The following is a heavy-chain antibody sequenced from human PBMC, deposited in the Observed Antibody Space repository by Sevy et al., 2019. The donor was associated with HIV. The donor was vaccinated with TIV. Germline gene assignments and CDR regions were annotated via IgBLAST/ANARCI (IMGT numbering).Heavy chain of an antibody. CDR1: GFTFKSYA. CDR3: AEGGGTSLWGSYRS. D-gene: IGHD3-16*02. CDR2: ISYDGSNK. Sequence: GGSLRLSCAASGFTFKSYAMHWVRQAPGKGLEWVAVISYDGSNKYYADSVKGRFTISRDNSKNTVYLQMNSLRAEDSAVYYCAEGGGTSLWGSYRSWGQGTLVTVSS. V-gene: IGHV3-30*18. J-gene: IGHJ4*02.